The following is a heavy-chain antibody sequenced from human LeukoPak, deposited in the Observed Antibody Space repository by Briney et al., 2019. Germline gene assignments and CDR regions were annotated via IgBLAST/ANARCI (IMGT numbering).Heavy chain of an antibody. J-gene: IGHJ4*02. Sequence: PGESLRLSCAASGFTFTTYWMAWVRQFPGKGLEWVGNINQDGTEKYSVDSVKGRFTISRDNAKNSLYLQMNSLRVEDTAIYYCVKVAKYYYGSETYYFFEHWGQGTPVTASS. CDR2: INQDGTEK. V-gene: IGHV3-7*01. CDR3: VKVAKYYYGSETYYFFEH. D-gene: IGHD3-10*01. CDR1: GFTFTTYW.